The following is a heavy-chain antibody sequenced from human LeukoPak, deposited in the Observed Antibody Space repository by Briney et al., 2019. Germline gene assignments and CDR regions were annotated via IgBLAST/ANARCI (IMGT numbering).Heavy chain of an antibody. CDR3: ARYGSWFDP. Sequence: ASVKVSCKASGYTFTDYYIHWVRQAPGQGLEWMGWINPNSGGTNYAQKFQGRATMTRDTSISTAYMELSRLRSDDTAVYYCARYGSWFDPWGQGSLVTVSS. CDR1: GYTFTDYY. V-gene: IGHV1-2*02. J-gene: IGHJ5*02. D-gene: IGHD4-17*01. CDR2: INPNSGGT.